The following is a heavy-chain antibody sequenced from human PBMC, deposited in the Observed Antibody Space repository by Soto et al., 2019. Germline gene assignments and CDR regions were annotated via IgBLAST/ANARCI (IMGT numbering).Heavy chain of an antibody. CDR2: ISSSSSYI. V-gene: IGHV3-21*01. J-gene: IGHJ6*02. Sequence: GALRLSCAASGFTFSSYSMNWVRQAPGKGLEWVSSISSSSSYIHYADSVKGRFTISRDNAKNSLYLQMNSLRAEDTAVYYCARDQSGRYYYYGMDVWGQGTTVTVSS. CDR3: ARDQSGRYYYYGMDV. CDR1: GFTFSSYS.